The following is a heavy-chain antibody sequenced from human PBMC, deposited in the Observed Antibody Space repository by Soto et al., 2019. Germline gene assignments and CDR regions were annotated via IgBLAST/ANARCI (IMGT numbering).Heavy chain of an antibody. J-gene: IGHJ6*02. Sequence: QVQLVQSGAEVKEPGDSVRVSCEASGYTFTAYYIHWVRQAPGQGLEWMGWINPKFGDTTYAQDFQGRVTMTRDMSISSVYMELSRLTSHDTAIYYCARNMDYYSGPGSGNGHGIWGQGTTVTVFS. V-gene: IGHV1-2*02. CDR2: INPKFGDT. CDR3: ARNMDYYSGPGSGNGHGI. CDR1: GYTFTAYY. D-gene: IGHD3-10*01.